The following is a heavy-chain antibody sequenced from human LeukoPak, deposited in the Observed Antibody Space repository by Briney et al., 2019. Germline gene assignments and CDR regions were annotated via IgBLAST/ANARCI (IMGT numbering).Heavy chain of an antibody. D-gene: IGHD3-22*01. CDR1: GFTFSSYG. CDR2: IWYDGSNK. J-gene: IGHJ4*02. CDR3: ARDIGYDSSGYDY. V-gene: IGHV3-33*01. Sequence: GGSLRLSCAASGFTFSSYGMRWVRQAPGKGLEWVAVIWYDGSNKYYADSVKGRFTISRDNSKNTLYLQMNSLRAEDTAVYYCARDIGYDSSGYDYWGQGTLVTVSS.